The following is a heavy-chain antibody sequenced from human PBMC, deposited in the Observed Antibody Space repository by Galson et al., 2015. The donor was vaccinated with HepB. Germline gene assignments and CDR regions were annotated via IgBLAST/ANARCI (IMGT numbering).Heavy chain of an antibody. J-gene: IGHJ5*02. D-gene: IGHD2-2*01. CDR3: ARGYCSSTSCPSKWFDP. V-gene: IGHV5-51*01. CDR2: IYPGDSDT. Sequence: QSGAEVKKPGESLKISCKGSGYSFTSYWIGWVRQMPGKGLEWMGIIYPGDSDTRYSPSFQGQVTISADKSISTAYLQWSSLKASDTAMYYCARGYCSSTSCPSKWFDPWGQGTLVTVSS. CDR1: GYSFTSYW.